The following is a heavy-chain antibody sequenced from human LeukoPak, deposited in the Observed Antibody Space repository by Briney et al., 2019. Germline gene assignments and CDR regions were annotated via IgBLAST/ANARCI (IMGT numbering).Heavy chain of an antibody. CDR1: GFTFSSYW. D-gene: IGHD3-3*01. V-gene: IGHV3-7*01. CDR2: IKQDGSEK. Sequence: PGGSLRLSCAASGFTFSSYWMSWVRQAPGKGLEWVGNIKQDGSEKYYVDSVKGRFTISRDNAKNSLYLQMNSLRAEDTAVYYCASTYDFWSDLEYWGQGTLVTVSS. CDR3: ASTYDFWSDLEY. J-gene: IGHJ4*02.